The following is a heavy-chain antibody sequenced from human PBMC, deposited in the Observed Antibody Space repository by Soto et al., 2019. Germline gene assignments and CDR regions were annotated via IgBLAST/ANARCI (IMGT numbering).Heavy chain of an antibody. CDR1: GFTFSSYW. J-gene: IGHJ4*02. CDR2: IKQDGSEK. D-gene: IGHD6-13*01. CDR3: ARDSSSWYTSYFFDY. Sequence: GGSLRLSCAASGFTFSSYWMSWVRQAPGKGLEWAANIKQDGSEKYYVDSVKGRFTISRDNAKNSLYLQMNSLRAEDTAVYYCARDSSSWYTSYFFDYWGQGTLVTVSS. V-gene: IGHV3-7*03.